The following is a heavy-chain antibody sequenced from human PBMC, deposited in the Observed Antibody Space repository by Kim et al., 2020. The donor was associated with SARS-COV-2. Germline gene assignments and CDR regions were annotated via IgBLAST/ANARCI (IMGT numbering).Heavy chain of an antibody. D-gene: IGHD3-9*01. J-gene: IGHJ4*02. CDR1: GFTFSSYS. Sequence: GGSLRLSCAASGFTFSSYSMNWVRQAPGKGLEWVSSISSSSSYIYYADSVKGRFTISRDNAKNSLYLQMNSLRAEDTAVYYCARGAYYDILTGYAPLDYWGQGTLVTVSS. V-gene: IGHV3-21*01. CDR2: ISSSSSYI. CDR3: ARGAYYDILTGYAPLDY.